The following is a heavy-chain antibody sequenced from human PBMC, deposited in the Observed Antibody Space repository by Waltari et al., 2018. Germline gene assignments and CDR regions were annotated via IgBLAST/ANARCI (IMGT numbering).Heavy chain of an antibody. J-gene: IGHJ4*02. D-gene: IGHD6-19*01. CDR2: INPNSGGT. CDR1: GYTLTGYY. V-gene: IGHV1-2*06. CDR3: ARVGQWLKPWSDY. Sequence: QVQLVQSGAEVKKPGDSVKVSGKASGYTLTGYYMHWVRQAPGQGLEWMGRINPNSGGTNYAQKFQGRVTMTRDTSISTAYMELSRLRSDDTAVYYCARVGQWLKPWSDYWGQGTLVTVSS.